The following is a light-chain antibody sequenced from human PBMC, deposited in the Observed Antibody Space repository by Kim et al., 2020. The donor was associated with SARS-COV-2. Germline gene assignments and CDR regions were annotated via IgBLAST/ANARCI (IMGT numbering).Light chain of an antibody. CDR3: SSYSSGGTWV. J-gene: IGLJ3*02. CDR1: GSDIGGYNY. V-gene: IGLV2-14*03. CDR2: DVT. Sequence: QSALTQPASVSGSPGQSITISCTGSGSDIGGYNYVSWFQQHPGKAPKLMIYDVTQWPSGISNRFSGSESGNTASLTISGLQAEDEADYYCSSYSSGGTWVFGGGTQLTVL.